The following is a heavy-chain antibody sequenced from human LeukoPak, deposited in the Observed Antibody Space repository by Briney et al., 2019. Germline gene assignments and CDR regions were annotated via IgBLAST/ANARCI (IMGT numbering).Heavy chain of an antibody. Sequence: SGPTLVKPTQTLTLTFTFSGFSISPSGVGLGWIRQPPGKDLEWLSLIYWNDDKRYSPSLKSRLTITKEPSTNQVVLTMTNMDPVDTATYYCARTPEINHNWFDFWGQGTLVTVSS. CDR1: GFSISPSGVG. CDR3: ARTPEINHNWFDF. CDR2: IYWNDDK. D-gene: IGHD1-14*01. V-gene: IGHV2-5*01. J-gene: IGHJ5*01.